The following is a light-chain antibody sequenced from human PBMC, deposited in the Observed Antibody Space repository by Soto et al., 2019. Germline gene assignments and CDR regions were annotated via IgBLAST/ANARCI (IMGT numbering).Light chain of an antibody. CDR1: ESIRSY. V-gene: IGKV1-39*01. J-gene: IGKJ4*01. Sequence: DLQMTQSPSSLSASVGDRVTITCRASESIRSYLNWYQQKPGKAPKLLIYGASSLQSGVPSRFSGGGSGTDFTLTISSLQPDDYATYYCQQYNSYSPLTFGGGTKVEIK. CDR2: GAS. CDR3: QQYNSYSPLT.